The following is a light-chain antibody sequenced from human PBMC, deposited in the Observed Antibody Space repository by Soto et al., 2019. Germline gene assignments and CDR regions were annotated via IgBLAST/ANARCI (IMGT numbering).Light chain of an antibody. CDR2: GVS. V-gene: IGKV3D-7*01. CDR1: QSVSSSY. CDR3: KKPPNRPPVT. Sequence: TLSCPSHQSVSSSYLAWYQQKPGQPPRLLIYGVSTRATGVPARFSGSGSETDYSLTISSLRIADDPLYHCKKPPNRPPVTVGAGTKVDIK. J-gene: IGKJ4*01.